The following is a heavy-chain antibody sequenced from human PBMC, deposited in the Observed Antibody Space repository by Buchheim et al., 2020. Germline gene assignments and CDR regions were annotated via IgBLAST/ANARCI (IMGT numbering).Heavy chain of an antibody. CDR3: ARHRLWFGDKSLDY. J-gene: IGHJ4*02. CDR1: GGSISSSSYY. Sequence: QLQLQESGPGLVKPSETLSLTCTVSGGSISSSSYYWGWIRQPPGKGLEWIGSIYYSGSTYYNPSLKSRVTISADTSKNQFSLKLSSVTAADTAVYYCARHRLWFGDKSLDYWGQGTL. CDR2: IYYSGST. D-gene: IGHD3-10*01. V-gene: IGHV4-39*01.